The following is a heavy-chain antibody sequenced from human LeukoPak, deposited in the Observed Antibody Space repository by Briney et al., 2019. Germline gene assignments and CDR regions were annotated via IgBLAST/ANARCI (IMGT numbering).Heavy chain of an antibody. D-gene: IGHD1-26*01. CDR2: INAGNGNT. J-gene: IGHJ6*02. V-gene: IGHV1-3*01. CDR1: GYTFTSYA. Sequence: ASVKVSCKASGYTFTSYAMHWVRQAPGQRLEWMGWINAGNGNTKYSQKFQGRVTITRDTSASTAYMELRSLRSDDTAVYYRARCSVGATYYYGMDVWGQGTTVTVSS. CDR3: ARCSVGATYYYGMDV.